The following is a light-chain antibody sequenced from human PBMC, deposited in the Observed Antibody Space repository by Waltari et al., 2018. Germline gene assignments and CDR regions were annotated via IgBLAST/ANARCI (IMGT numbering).Light chain of an antibody. CDR2: VNSDGSH. J-gene: IGLJ3*02. V-gene: IGLV4-69*01. Sequence: QLVLTQSPSASASLGASVTLTCTLSSGHSTHVIPWLPQRPEKGPRFVRKVNSDGSHSKGDEIPDRFSGSSSGAERYLTISSLQSEDEADYYCQTGGHGTWVFGGGTKLTVL. CDR1: SGHSTHV. CDR3: QTGGHGTWV.